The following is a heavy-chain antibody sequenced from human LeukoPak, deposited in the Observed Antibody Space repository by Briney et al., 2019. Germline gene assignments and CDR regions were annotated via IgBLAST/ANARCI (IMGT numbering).Heavy chain of an antibody. D-gene: IGHD3-3*01. CDR1: GYTLTELS. CDR3: ATRSGTIFGVVIPFDY. CDR2: FDPEDGET. J-gene: IGHJ4*02. Sequence: ASVKVSCKVSGYTLTELSMHWVRQAPGKGLEWMGGFDPEDGETIYAQKFQGRVTMTEDTSTDTAYMELSSLRSEDTAVYYCATRSGTIFGVVIPFDYWGQGTPVTVSS. V-gene: IGHV1-24*01.